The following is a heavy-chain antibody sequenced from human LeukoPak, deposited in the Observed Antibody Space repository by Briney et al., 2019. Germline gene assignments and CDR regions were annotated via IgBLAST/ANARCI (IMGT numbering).Heavy chain of an antibody. CDR3: AREGYYGSGNLDY. CDR2: INHSGTT. Sequence: SETLSLTCVVYGGSFSGYYWSWIRQPPGKGLEWIGEINHSGTTNYNPSLKSRVTISVDTSKNQFSLKLTSVTAADTAVYYCAREGYYGSGNLDYWGQGTLVTVSS. CDR1: GGSFSGYY. V-gene: IGHV4-34*01. J-gene: IGHJ4*02. D-gene: IGHD3-10*01.